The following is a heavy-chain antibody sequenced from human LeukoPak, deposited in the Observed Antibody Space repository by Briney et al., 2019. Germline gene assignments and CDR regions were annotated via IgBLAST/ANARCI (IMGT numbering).Heavy chain of an antibody. CDR3: ARDLGVGYSYPRGFDY. CDR2: ISSSSSYI. D-gene: IGHD5-18*01. Sequence: GSLRLSCAASGFTVSSNYMSWVRQAPGKGLEWVSSISSSSSYIYYADSVKGRFTISRDNAKNSLYLQMNSLRAEDTAVYYCARDLGVGYSYPRGFDYWGQGTLVTVSS. V-gene: IGHV3-21*01. CDR1: GFTVSSNY. J-gene: IGHJ4*02.